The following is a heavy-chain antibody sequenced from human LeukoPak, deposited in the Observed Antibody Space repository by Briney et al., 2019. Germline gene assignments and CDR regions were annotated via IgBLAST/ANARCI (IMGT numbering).Heavy chain of an antibody. J-gene: IGHJ4*02. CDR1: GFTFSTYW. D-gene: IGHD4-17*01. CDR3: ARGRYYLDS. CDR2: FNSDDRGT. V-gene: IGHV3-74*01. Sequence: GGSLRLSCAASGFTFSTYWMHWVRQAPGKGLVWVSRFNSDDRGTFYADSVKGRFTISRDNAKNTLYLQMNSLRAEDTAIYYCARGRYYLDSWGQGTLVTVSS.